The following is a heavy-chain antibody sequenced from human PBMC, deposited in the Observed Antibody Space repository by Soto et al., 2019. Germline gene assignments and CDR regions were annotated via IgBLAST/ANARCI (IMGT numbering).Heavy chain of an antibody. CDR1: GDSISSVDYF. J-gene: IGHJ5*01. CDR2: IYKSATT. Sequence: TLSLTCSVSGDSISSVDYFWAWIRQPPGQALEYIGYIYKSATTYYNPSFESRVAISLDTSKSQFSLNVTSVTAADTAVYFCARGRYCLTGRCFPNWFDSWGQGTLVTVSS. V-gene: IGHV4-30-4*01. CDR3: ARGRYCLTGRCFPNWFDS. D-gene: IGHD2-15*01.